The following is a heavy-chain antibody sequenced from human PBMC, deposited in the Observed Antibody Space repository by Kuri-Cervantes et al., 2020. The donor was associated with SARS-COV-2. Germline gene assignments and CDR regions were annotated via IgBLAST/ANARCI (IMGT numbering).Heavy chain of an antibody. V-gene: IGHV1-69*04. CDR1: GGTFSSYV. J-gene: IGHJ6*02. Sequence: SVKVSCKASGGTFSSYVISWVRQAPGQGLEWMGRIIPILGIANYAQKFQGRVTITADKSTSTAYMELSSLRSEDTAVYYCTFTPYYYDSSGYYYYYGMDVWGQGTTVTVSS. CDR2: IIPILGIA. D-gene: IGHD3-22*01. CDR3: TFTPYYYDSSGYYYYYGMDV.